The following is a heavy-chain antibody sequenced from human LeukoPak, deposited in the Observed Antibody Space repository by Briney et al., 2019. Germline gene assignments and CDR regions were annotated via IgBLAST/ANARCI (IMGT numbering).Heavy chain of an antibody. V-gene: IGHV3-21*01. D-gene: IGHD2-15*01. CDR1: GFTFSSYS. CDR3: AKHGLPLVVISAPLDY. CDR2: ISSSSSYI. J-gene: IGHJ4*02. Sequence: WGSLRLSCAASGFTFSSYSMNWVRQAPGKGLEWVSSISSSSSYIYYADSVKGRFTISRDNSKNTVYLQMNSLRAEDTAVYYCAKHGLPLVVISAPLDYWGQGTLVTVAS.